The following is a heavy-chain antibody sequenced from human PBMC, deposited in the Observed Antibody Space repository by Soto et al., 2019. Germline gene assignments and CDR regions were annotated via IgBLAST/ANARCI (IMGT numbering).Heavy chain of an antibody. CDR2: IWYDGSNK. CDR3: ARDRWQVAGTICWCDH. D-gene: IGHD6-19*01. J-gene: IGHJ5*02. CDR1: GFTFSSYG. V-gene: IGHV3-33*01. Sequence: GGSLRLSCAASGFTFSSYGMHWVRQAPGKGLEWVAVIWYDGSNKYYADSVKGRFTISRDNSKNTLYLQMNSLRAEDTAVYYCARDRWQVAGTICWCDHWGQGTLVTVSS.